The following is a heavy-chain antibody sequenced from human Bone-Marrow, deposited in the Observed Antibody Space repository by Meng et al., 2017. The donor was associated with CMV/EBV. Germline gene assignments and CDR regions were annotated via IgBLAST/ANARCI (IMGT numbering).Heavy chain of an antibody. CDR2: LNWNGDNT. V-gene: IGHV3-20*04. CDR1: GFTFSSYW. Sequence: GGSLRLSCAASGFTFSSYWMHWVRQAPGKGLEWVAGLNWNGDNTDYADSVRGRFTISRDNAKNSLYLQMNTLRAEDTALYYCVRDQFETGSYGMGVWGQGTTVTVSS. J-gene: IGHJ6*02. CDR3: VRDQFETGSYGMGV. D-gene: IGHD1-14*01.